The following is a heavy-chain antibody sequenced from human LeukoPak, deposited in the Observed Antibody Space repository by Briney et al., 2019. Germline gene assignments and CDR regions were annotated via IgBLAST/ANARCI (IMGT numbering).Heavy chain of an antibody. V-gene: IGHV3-20*04. D-gene: IGHD6-19*01. CDR3: ARGHSSGWYDYYYYMDV. J-gene: IGHJ6*03. CDR2: INWNGGST. Sequence: GGSLRLSCAASVFTFDDYGMSWVRQAPGKGLEWVSCINWNGGSTGYADSVKGRFTISRDNAKNSLYLQMNSLRAEDTALYYCARGHSSGWYDYYYYMDVWGKGTTVTVSS. CDR1: VFTFDDYG.